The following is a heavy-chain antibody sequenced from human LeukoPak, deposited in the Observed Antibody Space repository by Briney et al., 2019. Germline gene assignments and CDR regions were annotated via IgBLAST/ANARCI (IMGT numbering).Heavy chain of an antibody. CDR3: ARDDYGDYFFPY. CDR2: INSDESNT. V-gene: IGHV3-74*01. Sequence: GGSLRLSCAASGLTFSTYWMHWVRQAPGKGLVWVSRINSDESNTNYADSLEGRFTISRDNAKNTLYLQMNSLRAEDAAVYYCARDDYGDYFFPYWGQGTLVTVSS. CDR1: GLTFSTYW. D-gene: IGHD4-17*01. J-gene: IGHJ4*02.